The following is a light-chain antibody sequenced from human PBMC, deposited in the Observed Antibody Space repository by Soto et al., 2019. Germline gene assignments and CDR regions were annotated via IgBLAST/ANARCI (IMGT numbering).Light chain of an antibody. V-gene: IGLV2-14*02. CDR1: SSDVGSYNL. Sequence: QSVLTQPASVSGSPGQSITISCTVTSSDVGSYNLVSWYQHHPGKVPKLMIYEVSKRPSGVPDRFSGSKSGNTASLTVSGLQAEDEADYYCTSYAGGNNVFGTGTKVTVL. CDR3: TSYAGGNNV. J-gene: IGLJ1*01. CDR2: EVS.